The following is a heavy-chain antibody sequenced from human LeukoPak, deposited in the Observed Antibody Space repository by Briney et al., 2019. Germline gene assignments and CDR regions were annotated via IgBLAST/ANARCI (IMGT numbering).Heavy chain of an antibody. Sequence: GASLKVSSKASGYTFTVYYMHWVRQAPGQGLERMGWIKPNSGGTNYAQKFQGRVTITRDTSISTAYMELSRLRSDDTAVYYCARERLRPFSPHYYYGMDVWGQGTTVTVSS. CDR1: GYTFTVYY. V-gene: IGHV1-2*02. CDR2: IKPNSGGT. J-gene: IGHJ6*02. CDR3: ARERLRPFSPHYYYGMDV. D-gene: IGHD5-12*01.